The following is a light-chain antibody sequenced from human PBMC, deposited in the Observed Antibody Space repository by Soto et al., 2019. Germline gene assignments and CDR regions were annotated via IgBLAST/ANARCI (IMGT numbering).Light chain of an antibody. J-gene: IGKJ1*01. CDR1: QSVSSSY. Sequence: TQAPTTVALSPCERAAVSRRASQSVSSSYLAWYQQKPGQAPRLLIYGASSRATGIPDRFSGSGSGTDFTLTISRLEPEDFALYYCQQYGSSPLTFGQGTKVDIK. CDR2: GAS. V-gene: IGKV3-20*01. CDR3: QQYGSSPLT.